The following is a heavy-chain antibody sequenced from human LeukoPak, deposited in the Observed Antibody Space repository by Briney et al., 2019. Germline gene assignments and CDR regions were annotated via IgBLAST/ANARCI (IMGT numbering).Heavy chain of an antibody. CDR2: INPNSGGT. Sequence: ASVKVSCKASGYTFTGYYMHWVRQAPGQGLEWMGWINPNSGGTNYAQKFQGRVTMTRDTSISTAYMELSRLRSDDTAVYYCASSRLVHGDYGVGFDPWGQGTLVTVSS. J-gene: IGHJ5*02. V-gene: IGHV1-2*02. D-gene: IGHD4-17*01. CDR1: GYTFTGYY. CDR3: ASSRLVHGDYGVGFDP.